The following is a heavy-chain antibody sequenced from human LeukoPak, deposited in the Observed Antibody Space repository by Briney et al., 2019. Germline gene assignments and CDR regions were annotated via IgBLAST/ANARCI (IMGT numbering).Heavy chain of an antibody. J-gene: IGHJ4*02. CDR2: FDPEDSET. CDR1: GYTLTELS. D-gene: IGHD4-17*01. Sequence: GASVKVSCKVSGYTLTELSMHWVRQAPGKGLEWMGGFDPEDSETIYAQKFQGRVTMTEDTSTDTAYMELSSLRSEDTAVYYCATAFWGTVTTGYRDYWGQGTLVTVSS. CDR3: ATAFWGTVTTGYRDY. V-gene: IGHV1-24*01.